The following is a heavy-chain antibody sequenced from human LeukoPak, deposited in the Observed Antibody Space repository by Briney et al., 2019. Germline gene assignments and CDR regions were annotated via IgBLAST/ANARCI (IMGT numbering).Heavy chain of an antibody. V-gene: IGHV4-59*08. J-gene: IGHJ4*02. CDR1: GFTFSSCA. D-gene: IGHD3-3*01. CDR3: IIGGSSYYPGY. CDR2: LYHTGST. Sequence: GSLRLSCAASGFTFSSCAMSWVRQPPGKGLEWIGYLYHTGSTNYNPSLKSRVTMSVDTSKNQFSLRLSSVTAADTAVYYCIIGGSSYYPGYWGQGTLVTVSS.